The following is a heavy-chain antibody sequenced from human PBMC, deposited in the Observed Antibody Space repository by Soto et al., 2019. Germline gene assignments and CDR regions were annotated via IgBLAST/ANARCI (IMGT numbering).Heavy chain of an antibody. D-gene: IGHD3-10*01. CDR3: AQVMGVRGVTSGADN. Sequence: QVQLVESGGGVVQPGRSLRLSCAASGFTFSSYGMHWVRQPPGKGLEWVAVISYDGSDNYYADSVKGRFTISRHNSKNTLYLQMNSLRAEDTAVYYCAQVMGVRGVTSGADNWGQGTLVTVSS. CDR2: ISYDGSDN. J-gene: IGHJ4*02. V-gene: IGHV3-30*18. CDR1: GFTFSSYG.